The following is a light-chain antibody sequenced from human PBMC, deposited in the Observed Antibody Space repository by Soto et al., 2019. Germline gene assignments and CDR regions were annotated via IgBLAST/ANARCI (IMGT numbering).Light chain of an antibody. CDR3: QQYGSSLWT. CDR1: QSISSSY. CDR2: GAS. V-gene: IGKV3-20*01. J-gene: IGKJ1*01. Sequence: EIVLTQSPGTLSLSPVERATLSCRASQSISSSYLAWYQQKPGQAPRLLIYGASSRATGIPDRFSGSGSGTDFTLTISRLEPEDFAVYYCQQYGSSLWTFGQGTKVDIK.